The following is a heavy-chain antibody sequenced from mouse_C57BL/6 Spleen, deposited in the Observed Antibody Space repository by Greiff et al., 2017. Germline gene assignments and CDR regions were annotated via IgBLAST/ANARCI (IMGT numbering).Heavy chain of an antibody. CDR3: ARFCYGNGDDYAMDC. CDR1: GFTFTDYY. Sequence: EVQRVESGGGLVQPGGSLSLSCAASGFTFTDYYMSWVRQPPGKALEWMGFIRNKANGYTTESSASVKGRFTISRDNSQSILYLQMHALRAEDSATDYCARFCYGNGDDYAMDCWGQGTSVTVSS. J-gene: IGHJ4*01. V-gene: IGHV7-3*01. CDR2: IRNKANGYTT. D-gene: IGHD2-1*01.